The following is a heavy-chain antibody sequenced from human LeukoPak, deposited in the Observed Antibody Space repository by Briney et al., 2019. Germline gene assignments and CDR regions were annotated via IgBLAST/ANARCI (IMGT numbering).Heavy chain of an antibody. CDR1: GYSFTTYW. CDR2: IYPDNSDT. Sequence: GESLKISCKTSGYSFTTYWIGWVRQMPGTGLEWVGAIYPDNSDTRYSPSFQGQVVISADRSIRTAYLQWNTLKTSDTAMYYCVRQRGASGTINHFDPWGQGTLVTVSS. D-gene: IGHD3-10*01. J-gene: IGHJ5*02. V-gene: IGHV5-51*01. CDR3: VRQRGASGTINHFDP.